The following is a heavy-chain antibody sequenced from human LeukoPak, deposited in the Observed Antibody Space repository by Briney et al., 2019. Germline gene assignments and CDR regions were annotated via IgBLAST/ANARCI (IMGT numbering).Heavy chain of an antibody. CDR3: ARVRGYSSSWRPVDY. CDR2: IYYSGST. D-gene: IGHD6-13*01. V-gene: IGHV4-59*12. CDR1: GGSISSYY. Sequence: SETLSLTCTVSGGSISSYYWSWIRQPPGKGLEWIGYIYYSGSTNYNPSLKSRVTISVDTSKNQFSLKLSSVTAADTAVYYCARVRGYSSSWRPVDYWGQGTLVTVSS. J-gene: IGHJ4*02.